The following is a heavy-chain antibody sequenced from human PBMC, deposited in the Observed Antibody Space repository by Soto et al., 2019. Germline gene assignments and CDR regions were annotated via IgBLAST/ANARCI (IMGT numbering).Heavy chain of an antibody. Sequence: SVKVSCKASGDTFNFYSINWVRQAPGLGLEWMGRVNPIVSMSNYAQKFQGRVTMTADKSTSTAYMELSSLRSEDTAIYYCASSYGSGYRAFDSWGQGALVTVPQ. CDR1: GDTFNFYS. CDR2: VNPIVSMS. D-gene: IGHD3-10*01. J-gene: IGHJ4*02. CDR3: ASSYGSGYRAFDS. V-gene: IGHV1-69*02.